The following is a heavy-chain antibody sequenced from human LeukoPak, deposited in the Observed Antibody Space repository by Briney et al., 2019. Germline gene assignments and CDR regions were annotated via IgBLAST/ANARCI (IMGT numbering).Heavy chain of an antibody. J-gene: IGHJ5*02. V-gene: IGHV4-39*01. Sequence: PSETLSLTCTVSGGSISSSSHSWGWIRQPPGKGLEWTGTIYYTGRTYYNPSLESRLTISVDTSKNQFSLKLTSVTAADTAIYYCAQSLGSGNWIVNWFDPWGQGTLVTVSS. CDR1: GGSISSSSHS. D-gene: IGHD1-1*01. CDR3: AQSLGSGNWIVNWFDP. CDR2: IYYTGRT.